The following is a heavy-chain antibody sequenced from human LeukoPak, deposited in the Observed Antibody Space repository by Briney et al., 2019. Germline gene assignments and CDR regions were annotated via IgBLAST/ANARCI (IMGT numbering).Heavy chain of an antibody. CDR3: ARGTIFGVVANNYFDY. CDR2: IIPIFGTA. J-gene: IGHJ4*02. Sequence: SVKVSCKASGGTFSSYAISWVRQAPGQGLEWMGGIIPIFGTANYAQKFQGRVTITTDESMSTAYMELSSLRSEDTAVYYCARGTIFGVVANNYFDYWGQGTLVTVSS. V-gene: IGHV1-69*05. CDR1: GGTFSSYA. D-gene: IGHD3-3*01.